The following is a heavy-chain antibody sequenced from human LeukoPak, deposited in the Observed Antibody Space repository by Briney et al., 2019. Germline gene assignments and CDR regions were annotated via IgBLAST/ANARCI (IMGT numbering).Heavy chain of an antibody. J-gene: IGHJ4*02. CDR1: GFTFSSYW. V-gene: IGHV3-30*03. CDR2: ITSDGGTK. Sequence: GGSLRLSCAASGFTFSSYWMSWVRQAPGKGLEWVALITSDGGTKYYADSVKGRFTISRDNSKNTVYLQMNRLRSEDTAFYFCARPFSRGWYYPYFDQWGQGTLVTVSS. D-gene: IGHD6-19*01. CDR3: ARPFSRGWYYPYFDQ.